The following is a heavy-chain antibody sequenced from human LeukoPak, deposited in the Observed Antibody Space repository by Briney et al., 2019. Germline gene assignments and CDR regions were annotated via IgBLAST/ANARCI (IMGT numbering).Heavy chain of an antibody. Sequence: SQTLSLTCTVSGGSISSGDYYWSWIRQPPGKGLEWIVYIYYSGSTYYNPSLKSRVTISVDTSKNQFSLKLSSVTAADTAVYYCARWSGYVNFDYWGQGTLVTVSS. CDR1: GGSISSGDYY. D-gene: IGHD5-12*01. V-gene: IGHV4-30-4*01. CDR2: IYYSGST. J-gene: IGHJ4*02. CDR3: ARWSGYVNFDY.